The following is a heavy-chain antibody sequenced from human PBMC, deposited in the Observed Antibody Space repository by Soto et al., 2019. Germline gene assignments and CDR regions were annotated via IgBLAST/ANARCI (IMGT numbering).Heavy chain of an antibody. CDR1: GFTCSSYA. Sequence: EVQLLESGGGLIQPGGSLRLSCAASGFTCSSYAMSWVRQAPGKGLEWVSAISGSGGSTYYADSVKGRFTISRDNSKNTLYLHMNSLRAEDTAVYYCAKDMGLAGSYTTAFDYWGQGTLVSVSS. V-gene: IGHV3-23*01. CDR3: AKDMGLAGSYTTAFDY. CDR2: ISGSGGST. J-gene: IGHJ4*02. D-gene: IGHD1-26*01.